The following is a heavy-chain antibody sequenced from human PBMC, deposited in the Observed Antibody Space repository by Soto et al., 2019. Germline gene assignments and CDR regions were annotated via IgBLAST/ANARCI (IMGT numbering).Heavy chain of an antibody. D-gene: IGHD3-10*01. CDR3: ASRGVRITMVRGVIPHAYYMDV. CDR2: ISGSGGST. Sequence: GGSLRLSCAASGFTFSSYAMSWVRQAPGKGLEWVSAISGSGGSTYYADSVKGRFTISRDNSKNTLYLQRNSLRAEDTAVYYCASRGVRITMVRGVIPHAYYMDVWGKGTTVTVSS. V-gene: IGHV3-23*01. CDR1: GFTFSSYA. J-gene: IGHJ6*03.